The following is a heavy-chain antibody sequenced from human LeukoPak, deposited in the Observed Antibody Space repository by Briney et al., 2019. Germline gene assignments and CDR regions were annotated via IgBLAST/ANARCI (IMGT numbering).Heavy chain of an antibody. J-gene: IGHJ4*02. CDR1: GGSISSYY. D-gene: IGHD2-15*01. Sequence: SETLSLTCTVSGGSISSYYWSWIRQPPGKGLEWIGYIYYSGSTNYNPSLKSRVTISVDTSKNQFSLKLSSVTAADTAVYYCARAKGYCSGGSCYFDYWGQETLVTVSS. CDR3: ARAKGYCSGGSCYFDY. CDR2: IYYSGST. V-gene: IGHV4-59*01.